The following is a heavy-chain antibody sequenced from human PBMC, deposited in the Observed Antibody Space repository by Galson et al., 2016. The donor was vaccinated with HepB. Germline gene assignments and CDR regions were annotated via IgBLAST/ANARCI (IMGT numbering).Heavy chain of an antibody. Sequence: SCKASGYTFTSYYIHWVRQAPGQGLEWMGIINPSGGSTSYAQKFQGRIAMTRDTSTSPVYMELSSLRSEDSAVYYCAREGSVTRFFDSWGQGAVVTVSS. J-gene: IGHJ4*02. CDR1: GYTFTSYY. D-gene: IGHD2-15*01. V-gene: IGHV1-46*01. CDR2: INPSGGST. CDR3: AREGSVTRFFDS.